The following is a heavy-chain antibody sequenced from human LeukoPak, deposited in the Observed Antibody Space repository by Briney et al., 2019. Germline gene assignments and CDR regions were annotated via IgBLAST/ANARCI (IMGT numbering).Heavy chain of an antibody. Sequence: GASVKVSCKASGYTFTNYAMNWVRQAPGQGLEWMGWIHPSTGNPTYAQGFTGRFVFSLDTSVSTTYLQISSLKAEDTAVYYCARAYQRLGYLSLPDNWGQGTLVTVSS. CDR3: ARAYQRLGYLSLPDN. CDR2: IHPSTGNP. V-gene: IGHV7-4-1*02. CDR1: GYTFTNYA. J-gene: IGHJ4*02. D-gene: IGHD3-16*02.